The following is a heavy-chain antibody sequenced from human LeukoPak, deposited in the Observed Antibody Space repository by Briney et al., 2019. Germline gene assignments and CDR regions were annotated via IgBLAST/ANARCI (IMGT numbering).Heavy chain of an antibody. CDR2: IYYSGST. CDR1: GGSISSSSYY. CDR3: RGYCSSTSCYGAFDI. D-gene: IGHD2-2*01. J-gene: IGHJ3*02. V-gene: IGHV4-39*01. Sequence: PSETLSLTCTVSGGSISSSSYYWGWIRQPPGKGLEWIGSIYYSGSTYYNPSLKSRVTISVDTSKNQFSLKPSSVTAADTAVYYCRGYCSSTSCYGAFDIWGQGTMVTVSS.